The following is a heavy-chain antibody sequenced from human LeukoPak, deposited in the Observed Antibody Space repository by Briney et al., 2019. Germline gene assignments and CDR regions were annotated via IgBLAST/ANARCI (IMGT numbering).Heavy chain of an antibody. V-gene: IGHV4-34*01. D-gene: IGHD1-1*01. Sequence: SETLSPTCAVYGGSLSGYYWSWIRQPPGKGLEWIGEINHSGSTNYNPSLKSRVTISVDTSKNQFSLKLSSVTAADTAVYYCARVGSGIGTTSHAFDIRGQGTMATVSS. CDR3: ARVGSGIGTTSHAFDI. CDR1: GGSLSGYY. CDR2: INHSGST. J-gene: IGHJ3*02.